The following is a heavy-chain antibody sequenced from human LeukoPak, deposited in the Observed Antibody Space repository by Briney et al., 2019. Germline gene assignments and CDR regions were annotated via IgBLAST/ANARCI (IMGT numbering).Heavy chain of an antibody. Sequence: GGSLRLSCAASGFTFNSYSMNWVRQAPGKGLEWVSYFCSSRSNIYYADSVKGRLTISRDNEKNSLSLQMNSQTAEDTAVYYCERDRSSSTSVDYCGQGKLTTVS. V-gene: IGHV3-48*04. D-gene: IGHD2-2*01. CDR3: ERDRSSSTSVDY. CDR1: GFTFNSYS. J-gene: IGHJ4*02. CDR2: FCSSRSNI.